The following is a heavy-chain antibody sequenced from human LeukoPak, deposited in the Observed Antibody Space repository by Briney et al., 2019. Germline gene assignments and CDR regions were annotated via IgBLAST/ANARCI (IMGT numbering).Heavy chain of an antibody. V-gene: IGHV4-34*01. D-gene: IGHD2-2*01. CDR2: INHSGST. Sequence: SETLSLTCAVYGGSFSGYYWSWIRQPPGKGLEWIGEINHSGSTNYNPSLKSRVTISVDTSKNQFSLKLSSVTAADTAVYYCARRGDIVVVPAAIEAGPPFDYWGQGTLVTVSS. CDR1: GGSFSGYY. CDR3: ARRGDIVVVPAAIEAGPPFDY. J-gene: IGHJ4*02.